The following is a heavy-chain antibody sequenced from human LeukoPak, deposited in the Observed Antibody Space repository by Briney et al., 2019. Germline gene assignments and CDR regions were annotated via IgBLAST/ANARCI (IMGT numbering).Heavy chain of an antibody. CDR3: ARSPHILTGENFDY. CDR2: INPTSGGT. J-gene: IGHJ4*02. Sequence: ASVKVSCKASGYTFTGYYLHWVRQAPGQGLEWMGWINPTSGGTNYAQKFQDRVTMTRDTSISTAYMELSRLRSDDTAVYYCARSPHILTGENFDYWGQGTLVTVSS. D-gene: IGHD3-9*01. CDR1: GYTFTGYY. V-gene: IGHV1-2*02.